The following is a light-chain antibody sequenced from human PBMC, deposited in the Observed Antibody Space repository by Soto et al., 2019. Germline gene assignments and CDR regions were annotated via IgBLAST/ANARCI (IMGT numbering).Light chain of an antibody. Sequence: QSALTQPPSASGSPGQSDTISCAGTYSDIGDYNYVSWYQQHPDKVPKLIIYEVTKRPSGVPDRFSGSKSGYTASLTVSDLQPADEAVYYCSSYSGTNSNVIFGGGTKLTVL. CDR3: SSYSGTNSNVI. J-gene: IGLJ2*01. CDR1: YSDIGDYNY. CDR2: EVT. V-gene: IGLV2-8*01.